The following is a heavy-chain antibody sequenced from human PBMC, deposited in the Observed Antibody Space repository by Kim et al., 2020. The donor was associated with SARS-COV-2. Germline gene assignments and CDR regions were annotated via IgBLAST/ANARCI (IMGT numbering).Heavy chain of an antibody. CDR3: ARHSRYFDSGNWYFDL. CDR2: IYPGDSDT. J-gene: IGHJ2*01. CDR1: GYSFTNFW. V-gene: IGHV5-51*01. Sequence: GESLKISCKGSGYSFTNFWIGWVRQMPGKGLEWMGIIYPGDSDTRYSPSFQGQVTISADKSISTAYLQWSSLKASDTAMYFCARHSRYFDSGNWYFDLWGRGTLVTVSS. D-gene: IGHD3-9*01.